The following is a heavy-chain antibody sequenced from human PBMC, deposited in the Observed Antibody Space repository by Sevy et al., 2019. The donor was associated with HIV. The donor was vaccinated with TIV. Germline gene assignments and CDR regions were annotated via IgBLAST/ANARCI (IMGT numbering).Heavy chain of an antibody. Sequence: LSLTCAASGFPFSSYAMSWVRQAPGKGLEWVSTISGSGGSSYYADSVKGRFTISRDNSKKTLYLQMNNLRADDTAVYYCAKAHDYSNYWFDPWGQGTLVTVSS. J-gene: IGHJ5*02. V-gene: IGHV3-23*01. CDR1: GFPFSSYA. D-gene: IGHD4-4*01. CDR3: AKAHDYSNYWFDP. CDR2: ISGSGGSS.